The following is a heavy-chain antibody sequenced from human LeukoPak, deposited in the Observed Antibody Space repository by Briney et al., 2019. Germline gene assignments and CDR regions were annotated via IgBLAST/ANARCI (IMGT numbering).Heavy chain of an antibody. CDR1: GYTFTSYG. J-gene: IGHJ3*02. CDR3: ARDLPIAVAGNDAFDI. Sequence: ASVKVSCKASGYTFTSYGISWVRPAPGQGLEWMGWISAYNGNTNYAQKLQGRVTMTTDTSTSTAYMELRSLRSDDTAVYYCARDLPIAVAGNDAFDIWGQGTMVTVSS. D-gene: IGHD6-19*01. V-gene: IGHV1-18*01. CDR2: ISAYNGNT.